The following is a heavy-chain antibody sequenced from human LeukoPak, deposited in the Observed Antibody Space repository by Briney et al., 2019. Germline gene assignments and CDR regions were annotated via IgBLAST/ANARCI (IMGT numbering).Heavy chain of an antibody. CDR2: IDWDADT. CDR1: GFSLSTSGMC. V-gene: IGHV2-70*13. D-gene: IGHD1-26*01. Sequence: VSGPALVKPTQTLTLTRTFSGFSLSTSGMCVSWIRQPPGKALEWLALIDWDADTYYSTSLKTRLTISKDTSKNQVVLTMTNMDPVDTATYYCTRTYSGSYPVHYWGQGTLVTVSS. J-gene: IGHJ4*02. CDR3: TRTYSGSYPVHY.